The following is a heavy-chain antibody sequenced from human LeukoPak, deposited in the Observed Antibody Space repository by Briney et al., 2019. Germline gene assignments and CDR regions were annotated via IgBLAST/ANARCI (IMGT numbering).Heavy chain of an antibody. CDR2: INPNSGGT. D-gene: IGHD4-17*01. CDR3: ASSDYAAYYYGMDV. J-gene: IGHJ6*02. V-gene: IGHV1-2*02. CDR1: GYTFTGYY. Sequence: ASVKVSCKASGYTFTGYYMHWVRQAPGQGLEWMGWINPNSGGTNYAQKFQGRVTMTRDTSISTAYMELSRLRSDDTAVYYCASSDYAAYYYGMDVWGQGTTVTVSS.